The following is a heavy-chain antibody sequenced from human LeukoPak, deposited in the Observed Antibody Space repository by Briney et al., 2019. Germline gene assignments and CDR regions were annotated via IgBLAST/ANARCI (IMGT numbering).Heavy chain of an antibody. CDR1: DDSVSSDNYY. Sequence: PSETLSLTCTVSDDSVSSDNYYWSWIRQPPGKGLEWIGYVYYSGSTNYNPSLKGRVTISVDTSKNQFSLKLSSVTAADTAVYFCARRKAVRPRDYYFDYWGQGTLVTVSS. V-gene: IGHV4-61*01. CDR2: VYYSGST. J-gene: IGHJ4*02. CDR3: ARRKAVRPRDYYFDY. D-gene: IGHD6-6*01.